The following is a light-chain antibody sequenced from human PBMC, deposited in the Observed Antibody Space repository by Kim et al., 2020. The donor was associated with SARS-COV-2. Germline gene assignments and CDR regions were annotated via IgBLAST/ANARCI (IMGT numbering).Light chain of an antibody. CDR3: ATWDDILDGQI. CDR2: RNN. Sequence: GQRVTFLCSGSSSNIGKNFVYWYQQLPRMAPKLLIYRNNQRPSGVPDRFSGSKSDTSASLAISGLRSEDEGVYYCATWDDILDGQIFGGGTQLTDL. J-gene: IGLJ2*01. CDR1: SSNIGKNF. V-gene: IGLV1-47*01.